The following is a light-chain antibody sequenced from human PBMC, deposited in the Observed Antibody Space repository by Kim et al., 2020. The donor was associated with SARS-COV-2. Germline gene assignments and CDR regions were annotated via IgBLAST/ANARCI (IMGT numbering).Light chain of an antibody. CDR1: SGSIASNY. Sequence: AVTLSCTRSSGSIASNYVQWYQQRPGSAPTTVIYEENQRPSGVPDRFSGSIDSSSNSASLTISGLKTEDEADYYCQSYDSSNHVVFGGGTQLTVL. CDR2: EEN. V-gene: IGLV6-57*03. CDR3: QSYDSSNHVV. J-gene: IGLJ2*01.